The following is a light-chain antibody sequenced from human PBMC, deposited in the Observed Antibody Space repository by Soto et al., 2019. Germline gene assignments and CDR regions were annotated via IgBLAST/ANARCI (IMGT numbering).Light chain of an antibody. Sequence: EIVMTQSPATLSVSPGERATLSCRASQSVSSNVAWYQQIPGQTPRLLIYGASTRATGIPVRFSGSGSGTESTLTISSLQSEDFAVYYCHQYDDGPYTFGQGTKVDI. J-gene: IGKJ2*01. CDR1: QSVSSN. CDR3: HQYDDGPYT. CDR2: GAS. V-gene: IGKV3-15*01.